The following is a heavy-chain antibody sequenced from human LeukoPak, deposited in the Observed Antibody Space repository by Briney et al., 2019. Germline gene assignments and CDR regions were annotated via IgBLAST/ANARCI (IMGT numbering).Heavy chain of an antibody. V-gene: IGHV4-34*01. J-gene: IGHJ4*02. CDR1: GGSSSGYY. D-gene: IGHD3-22*01. CDR3: ARRDIDYSSAHYYDSSGYYRA. Sequence: SETLSLTCAVYGGSSSGYYWSWIRQPPGKGLEWIGEINHSGSTNYNPSLKSRVTISVDTSKNQFSLKLSSVTAADTAVYYCARRDIDYSSAHYYDSSGYYRAWGQGTLVTVSS. CDR2: INHSGST.